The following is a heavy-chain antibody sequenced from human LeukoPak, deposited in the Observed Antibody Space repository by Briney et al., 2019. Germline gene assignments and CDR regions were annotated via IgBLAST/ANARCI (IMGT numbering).Heavy chain of an antibody. D-gene: IGHD3-9*01. J-gene: IGHJ4*02. CDR3: AKGSRYFDWLFFDY. Sequence: GGSLRLSCAASGFTFSSYGMHWVRQAPGKGLEWVAFIRYDGSNKYYADSVKGRFTISRDNSKNTLYLQMNSLRAEDTAVYYCAKGSRYFDWLFFDYWGQGTLVTLSS. V-gene: IGHV3-30*02. CDR1: GFTFSSYG. CDR2: IRYDGSNK.